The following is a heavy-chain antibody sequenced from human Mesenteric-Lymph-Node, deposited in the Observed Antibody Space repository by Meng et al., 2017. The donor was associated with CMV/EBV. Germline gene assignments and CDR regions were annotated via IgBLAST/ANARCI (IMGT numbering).Heavy chain of an antibody. CDR1: CGSFSGYY. J-gene: IGHJ4*02. CDR3: ARGSSYDILTGYFDY. CDR2: INHSGST. V-gene: IGHV4-34*01. D-gene: IGHD3-9*01. Sequence: VSLHQWGAGLLQPSDTHSVMLSGSCGSFSGYYCNWIRQSPEKGLEWIAEINHSGSTTYNPSFTSRIIISVDTSTNQISLNMSSVTAADTAVYYCARGSSYDILTGYFDYWGQGALVTVSS.